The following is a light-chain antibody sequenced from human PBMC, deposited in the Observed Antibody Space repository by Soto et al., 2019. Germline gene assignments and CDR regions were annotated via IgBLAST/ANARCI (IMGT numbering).Light chain of an antibody. CDR3: QQYGSSPFT. CDR2: GAF. V-gene: IGKV3-20*01. J-gene: IGKJ4*01. CDR1: QRVSSTF. Sequence: EVVLTQSPGTPSLSPGEGATLSCRASQRVSSTFLAWYQQKPGQAPRLLIYGAFNTATGIPDRFSGSGSGTDFTLTISRLEPEDFAVYYCQQYGSSPFTFGGGTKIEIK.